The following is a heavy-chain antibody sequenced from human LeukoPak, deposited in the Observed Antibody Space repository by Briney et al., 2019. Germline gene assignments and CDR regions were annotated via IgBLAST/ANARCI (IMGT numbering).Heavy chain of an antibody. D-gene: IGHD3-3*01. J-gene: IGHJ5*02. V-gene: IGHV5-51*01. Sequence: GESLKISCKGSGYSFTAYRIAWVRQMPGKGLEWMGILHPGDSDTRYSPSFQGQVTVSADKSISTAYLQWSSRKASDTAMYYCARVLDRNWFDPWGQGTLVTVSS. CDR3: ARVLDRNWFDP. CDR2: LHPGDSDT. CDR1: GYSFTAYR.